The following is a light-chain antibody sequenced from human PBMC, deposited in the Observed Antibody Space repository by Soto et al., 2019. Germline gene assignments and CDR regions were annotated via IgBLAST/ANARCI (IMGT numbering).Light chain of an antibody. J-gene: IGKJ1*01. CDR3: QQYNSWPPWT. Sequence: EIVMTQSPATLSVSPGERATLSCRASQSISNNLAWYQQKPGQAPRLLIYGASTRATNIPDSFSGSGSGIEFSLISSSLQCEDFAVYYCQQYNSWPPWTFGQGTKVDI. V-gene: IGKV3-15*01. CDR2: GAS. CDR1: QSISNN.